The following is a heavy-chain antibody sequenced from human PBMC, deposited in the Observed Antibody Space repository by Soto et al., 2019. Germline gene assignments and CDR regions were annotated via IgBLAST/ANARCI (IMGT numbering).Heavy chain of an antibody. D-gene: IGHD2-2*01. CDR1: GGSISSSSYY. CDR3: ALVPAATVNWFDP. J-gene: IGHJ5*02. CDR2: IYYSGST. Sequence: PSETLSLTCTVSGGSISSSSYYWGWIRQPPGKGLEWIGSIYYSGSTYYNPSLKSRVTISVDTSKNQFSLKLSSVTAADTAVYYCALVPAATVNWFDPWGQGTLVTVSS. V-gene: IGHV4-39*01.